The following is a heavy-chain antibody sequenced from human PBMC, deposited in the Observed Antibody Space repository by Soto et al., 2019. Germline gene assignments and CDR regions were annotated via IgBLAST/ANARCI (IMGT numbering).Heavy chain of an antibody. CDR3: TRDYYDSSGYYYYYGMDV. CDR2: IRSKAYGGTT. D-gene: IGHD3-22*01. J-gene: IGHJ6*02. CDR1: GFTFADYA. Sequence: GGSLRLSCTASGFTFADYAMSWFRQAPGKGLEWVGFIRSKAYGGTTEYAASVKGRFTISRDDSKSIAYLQMNSLKTEDTAVYYCTRDYYDSSGYYYYYGMDVWGQGTTVTVSS. V-gene: IGHV3-49*03.